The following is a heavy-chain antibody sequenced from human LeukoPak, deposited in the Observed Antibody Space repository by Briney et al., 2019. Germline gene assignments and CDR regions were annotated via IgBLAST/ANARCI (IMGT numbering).Heavy chain of an antibody. D-gene: IGHD3-3*01. CDR1: GYTFTSYA. CDR3: ARSLGVVNKNWFDP. J-gene: IGHJ5*02. V-gene: IGHV1-3*01. CDR2: INAGNGNT. Sequence: ASVKVSCKASGYTFTSYAMHWVRQAPGQRLEWMGWINAGNGNTKYSRKFQGRVTITRDTSASTAYMELSSLRSEDTAVYYCARSLGVVNKNWFDPWGQGTLVTVSS.